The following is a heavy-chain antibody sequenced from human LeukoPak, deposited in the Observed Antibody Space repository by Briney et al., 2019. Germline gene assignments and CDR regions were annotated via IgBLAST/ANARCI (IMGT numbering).Heavy chain of an antibody. CDR1: GYTFTRYG. CDR3: ATSGYDFVY. D-gene: IGHD5-12*01. J-gene: IGHJ4*02. V-gene: IGHV1-18*01. CDR2: ISAYNGNT. Sequence: RASVKVSCKASGYTFTRYGISWARQAPGQGLEWMGWISAYNGNTNYAQKFQGRVTMTTDTSTSTAYMELRSLRSDDTAVYYCATSGYDFVYWGQGTLVTVSS.